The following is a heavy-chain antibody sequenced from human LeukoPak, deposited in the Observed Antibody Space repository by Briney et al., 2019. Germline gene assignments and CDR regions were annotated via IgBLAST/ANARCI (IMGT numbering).Heavy chain of an antibody. D-gene: IGHD3-16*02. CDR3: ARVLASDYVWGSYRPTADFDY. CDR1: GFTFSSYS. CDR2: ISSSSSYI. V-gene: IGHV3-21*01. J-gene: IGHJ4*02. Sequence: PGGSLRLSCAASGFTFSSYSMNWVRQAPGKGLEWVSSISSSSSYIYYADSVKGRFTISRDNTKNSLYLQMNSLRAEDTAVYYCARVLASDYVWGSYRPTADFDYWGQGTLVTVSS.